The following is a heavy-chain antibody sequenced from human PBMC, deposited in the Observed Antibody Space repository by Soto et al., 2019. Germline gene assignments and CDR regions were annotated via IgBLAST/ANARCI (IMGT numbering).Heavy chain of an antibody. J-gene: IGHJ5*02. Sequence: SETLSLTCTVSGGSVSSGSYYWSWIRQPPGKGLEWIGYIYYSGSTNYNPSLKSRVTISVDTSKNQFSLKLSSVTAADTAVYYCATKVEAPAYTWIDPWTQRTLLTVSS. CDR2: IYYSGST. V-gene: IGHV4-61*01. D-gene: IGHD2-15*01. CDR3: ATKVEAPAYTWIDP. CDR1: GGSVSSGSYY.